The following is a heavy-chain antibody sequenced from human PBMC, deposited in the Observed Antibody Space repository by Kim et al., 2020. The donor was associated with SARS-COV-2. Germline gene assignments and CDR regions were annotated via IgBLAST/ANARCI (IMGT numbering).Heavy chain of an antibody. CDR3: ARGCYDSVAGYYNPPDY. CDR1: GFTDSSNY. J-gene: IGHJ4*02. V-gene: IGHV3-53*01. CDR2: IYSGGST. D-gene: IGHD3-9*01. Sequence: GGSLRLSCAASGFTDSSNYMSWVRQAPGKGLEWVSVIYSGGSTYYADSVKGRFTISRNNSKNTLYLQMNSLRAEDTAVYYCARGCYDSVAGYYNPPDYWGQGTLGTVSS.